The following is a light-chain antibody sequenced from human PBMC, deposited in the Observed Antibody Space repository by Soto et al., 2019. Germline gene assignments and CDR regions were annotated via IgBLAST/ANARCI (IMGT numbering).Light chain of an antibody. J-gene: IGKJ1*01. Sequence: DIQMTQSPSSLSASVGDRVTITCRASQSISSYLNWYQQKPGKATKLLIYAASSLQSGVPSRFSGSGSGTDFTLTISSLQPEDFATYYCQQRDSTLWTFGQGTKVEIK. CDR1: QSISSY. CDR2: AAS. V-gene: IGKV1-39*01. CDR3: QQRDSTLWT.